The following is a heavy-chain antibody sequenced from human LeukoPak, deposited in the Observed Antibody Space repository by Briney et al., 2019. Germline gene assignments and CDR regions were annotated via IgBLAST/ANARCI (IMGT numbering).Heavy chain of an antibody. J-gene: IGHJ3*02. V-gene: IGHV4-30-4*08. Sequence: PSQTLSLTCTVSGGSISSGDYYWSWLRHPPGKGLEWIGYIYYSGSTYYNPSLKSRVTISVDTSKNQFSLKLSSVTAADTAVYYCAREVYYYGSGSLGLDAFDIWGQGTMVTVSS. CDR1: GGSISSGDYY. D-gene: IGHD3-10*01. CDR3: AREVYYYGSGSLGLDAFDI. CDR2: IYYSGST.